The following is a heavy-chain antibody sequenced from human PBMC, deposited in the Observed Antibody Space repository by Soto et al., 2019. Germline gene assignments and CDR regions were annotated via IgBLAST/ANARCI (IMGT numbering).Heavy chain of an antibody. CDR2: ISSSSSTI. CDR1: VFTFSSYS. CDR3: ARALRSSGDYYDAFDI. D-gene: IGHD4-17*01. J-gene: IGHJ3*02. Sequence: GGSLRLSCAASVFTFSSYSMNWVRQAPGKGLEWVSYISSSSSTIYYADSVKGRFTISRDNAKNSLYLQMNSLRAEDTAVYYCARALRSSGDYYDAFDIWGQGTMVTVSS. V-gene: IGHV3-48*01.